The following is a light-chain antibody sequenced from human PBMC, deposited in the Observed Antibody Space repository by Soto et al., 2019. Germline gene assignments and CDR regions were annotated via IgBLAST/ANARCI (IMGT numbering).Light chain of an antibody. Sequence: DIQMTQAPSSLSASVGDRVTITCRASQTISGYLNWYQQKPGKAPELLIYAASYLGNGVPSRFSGSGSGTYFTPTISSLHPEDLATHYRQQSYSTPLTVGGGTQV. CDR2: AAS. CDR3: QQSYSTPLT. V-gene: IGKV1-39*01. J-gene: IGKJ4*01. CDR1: QTISGY.